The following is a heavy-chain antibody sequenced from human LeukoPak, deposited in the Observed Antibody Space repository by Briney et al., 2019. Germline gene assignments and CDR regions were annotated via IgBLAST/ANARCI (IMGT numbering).Heavy chain of an antibody. CDR2: IYHSGST. CDR3: ARTYGDSTSGLFDI. CDR1: GGSISSSNW. J-gene: IGHJ3*02. V-gene: IGHV4-4*02. D-gene: IGHD4-17*01. Sequence: SETLSLTCAVSGGSISSSNWWSWVRQPPGKGLEWIGEIYHSGSTNSNPSLKSRVTITVETSKYKFSLNLSSVTAADTAVYYCARTYGDSTSGLFDIWGQGTMVTVSS.